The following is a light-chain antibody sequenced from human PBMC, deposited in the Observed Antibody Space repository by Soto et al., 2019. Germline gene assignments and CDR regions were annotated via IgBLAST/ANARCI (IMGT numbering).Light chain of an antibody. V-gene: IGKV3-20*01. CDR2: HTS. Sequence: ETVLTQSPGTLSLSPGERATLSCRASQSVGGSFLAWYQQRPGQAPRLLIYHTSYRATGIPDRFSGSGSGTEFALTISGLQPEDFATYYCQQYHGFWFGQGTKVDIK. CDR1: QSVGGSF. CDR3: QQYHGFW. J-gene: IGKJ1*01.